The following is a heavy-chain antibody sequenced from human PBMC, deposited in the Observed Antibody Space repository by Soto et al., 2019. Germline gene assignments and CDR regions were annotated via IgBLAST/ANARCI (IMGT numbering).Heavy chain of an antibody. V-gene: IGHV3-21*01. D-gene: IGHD1-20*01. CDR2: ISASSSSI. J-gene: IGHJ3*02. Sequence: DVQLVESGGGLVKPGGSLRLSCAASGFNFITFSMNWVRQAPGKGLEWVSSISASSSSIYYAESVKGRFTVSRDNAKNVLYLQMNSLTAEDTALYYCVRDAYNRDAFDIWGQGTTVTVSS. CDR3: VRDAYNRDAFDI. CDR1: GFNFITFS.